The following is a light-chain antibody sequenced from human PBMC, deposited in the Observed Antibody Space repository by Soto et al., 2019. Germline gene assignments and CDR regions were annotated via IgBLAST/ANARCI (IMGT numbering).Light chain of an antibody. J-gene: IGLJ1*01. CDR2: EVS. V-gene: IGLV2-8*01. Sequence: QSALTQPPSASGSPGQSVTISCTGTSSDVGGYNYVSWYQQHPGKAPKLMIYEVSKRPSGVSSRFSGSKSGNTASLTISGLQAEDEAHYYCSSYTGSYTYVFGTGTKVTVL. CDR3: SSYTGSYTYV. CDR1: SSDVGGYNY.